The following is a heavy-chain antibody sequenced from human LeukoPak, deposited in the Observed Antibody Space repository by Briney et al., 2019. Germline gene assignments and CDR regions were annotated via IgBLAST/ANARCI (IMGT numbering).Heavy chain of an antibody. CDR3: ATGGSSGSYLNYFDY. CDR2: INHSGST. J-gene: IGHJ4*02. V-gene: IGHV4-34*01. D-gene: IGHD3-22*01. CDR1: GGFFSGYY. Sequence: SETLSLTYAVYGGFFSGYYWSWIRQPPGKGLEWIGEINHSGSTNYNPSLKSRVTISVDTSKNQFSLKLSSVTAADTAVYYCATGGSSGSYLNYFDYWGQGTLVTVSS.